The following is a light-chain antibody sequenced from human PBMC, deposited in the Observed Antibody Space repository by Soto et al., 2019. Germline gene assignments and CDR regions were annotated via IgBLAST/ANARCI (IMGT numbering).Light chain of an antibody. CDR2: AAL. J-gene: IGKJ2*01. CDR3: QQSLRSPLT. CDR1: QNIRRY. V-gene: IGKV1-39*01. Sequence: DIQMTQSPSFLSASVGDTVTITCRSSQNIRRYLNWYHQRPGKAPKFLIYAALSLQSGVPARFRGSESGTEFNLTISSLEPEDLATYYCQQSLRSPLTFGRGTKLEIK.